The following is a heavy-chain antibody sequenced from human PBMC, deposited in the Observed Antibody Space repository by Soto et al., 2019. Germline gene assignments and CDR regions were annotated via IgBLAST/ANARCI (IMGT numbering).Heavy chain of an antibody. CDR1: GFTFSSYA. CDR3: ARDRLVPHYVGLDY. CDR2: ISYDGSNK. Sequence: QVQLVEPGGGVVQPGRSLRLSCAASGFTFSSYAMHWVRQAPGKGLEWVAVISYDGSNKYYADSVKGRFTISRDNSKNTLYLQMNSLRAEDTAVYYCARDRLVPHYVGLDYWGQGTLVTVSS. V-gene: IGHV3-30-3*01. J-gene: IGHJ4*02. D-gene: IGHD6-6*01.